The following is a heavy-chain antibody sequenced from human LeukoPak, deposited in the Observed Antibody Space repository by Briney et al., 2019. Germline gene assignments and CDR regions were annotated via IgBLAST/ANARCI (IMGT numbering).Heavy chain of an antibody. D-gene: IGHD3-16*02. CDR2: INHSGST. V-gene: IGHV4-34*01. Sequence: SETLSLTCAVYGGSFSGYYWSWIRQPPGKGLEWIGEINHSGSTNYNPSLKSRVTISVDTSENQFSLKLSSVTAADTAVYYCASRSRGLFDYWGQGILVTVSS. CDR3: ASRSRGLFDY. J-gene: IGHJ4*02. CDR1: GGSFSGYY.